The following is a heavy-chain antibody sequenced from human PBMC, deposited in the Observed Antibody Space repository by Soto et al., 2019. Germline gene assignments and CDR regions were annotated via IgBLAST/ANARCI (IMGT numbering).Heavy chain of an antibody. CDR2: ISYDGSNK. J-gene: IGHJ4*02. V-gene: IGHV3-30-3*01. CDR1: GFTFSSYA. Sequence: PGGSLRLSCAASGFTFSSYAMHWVRQAPGKGLEWVAVISYDGSNKYYADSVKGRFTISRDNSKNTLYLQMNSLRAEDTAVYYCARDKVLRFLEWLLTNWGQGXLVTVYS. D-gene: IGHD3-3*01. CDR3: ARDKVLRFLEWLLTN.